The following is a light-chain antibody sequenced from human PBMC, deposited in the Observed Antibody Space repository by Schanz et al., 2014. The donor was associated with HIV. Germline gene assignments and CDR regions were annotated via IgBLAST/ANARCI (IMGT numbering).Light chain of an antibody. CDR1: SSDVGRYNY. J-gene: IGLJ2*01. V-gene: IGLV2-14*03. CDR2: DVS. Sequence: SVLTQPASVSGSPGQSITISCTGTSSDVGRYNYVSWYQQHPGKAPRLMIYDVSNRPSGVSNRFSGSKSGNTASLTISGLQAEDEADYYCSSYATSRLVFGGGTKLTVL. CDR3: SSYATSRLV.